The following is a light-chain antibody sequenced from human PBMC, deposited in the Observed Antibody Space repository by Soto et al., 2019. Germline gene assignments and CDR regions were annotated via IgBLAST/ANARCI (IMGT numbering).Light chain of an antibody. CDR1: SSNIETNL. V-gene: IGLV1-47*02. CDR2: NND. CDR3: TATDVWLTGPV. Sequence: QSVLTQPPSASGTPGQMVTISCSGSSSNIETNLVHWYQHLPGASTRLLIFNNDQRPSGVPDRFSASKSGTSASLAISGLRSEDDAEYCCTATDVWLTGPVFGGGTKSPS. J-gene: IGLJ2*01.